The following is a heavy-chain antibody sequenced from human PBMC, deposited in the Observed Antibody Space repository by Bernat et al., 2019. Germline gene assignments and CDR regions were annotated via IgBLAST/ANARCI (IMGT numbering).Heavy chain of an antibody. J-gene: IGHJ6*03. CDR1: GFAVSNYW. Sequence: EVQLVESGGGLVQPGGSLRLSCAVSGFAVSNYWMSWVRQAPGKGLEWVANIRQDGSETYYVDSMRGRFTISRDNAKNSLYLQMNTLRAEDTAVYYCAGVARIYNYYMDVWGKGTTVTVSS. V-gene: IGHV3-7*03. CDR2: IRQDGSET. D-gene: IGHD2/OR15-2a*01. CDR3: AGVARIYNYYMDV.